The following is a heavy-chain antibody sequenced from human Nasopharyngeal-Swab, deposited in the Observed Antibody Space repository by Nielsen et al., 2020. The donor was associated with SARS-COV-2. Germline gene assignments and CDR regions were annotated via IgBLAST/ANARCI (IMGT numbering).Heavy chain of an antibody. J-gene: IGHJ2*01. CDR1: GGSISSYY. Sequence: SETLSLTRTVSGGSISSYYWSWIRQPPGKGLEWIGYIYYSGSTNYNPSLKSRVTISVDTSTNQFSLKLSSVTAADTAVYYCARIAVAALNDWYFDLSGRGTLVTVSS. V-gene: IGHV4-59*01. CDR2: IYYSGST. D-gene: IGHD6-19*01. CDR3: ARIAVAALNDWYFDL.